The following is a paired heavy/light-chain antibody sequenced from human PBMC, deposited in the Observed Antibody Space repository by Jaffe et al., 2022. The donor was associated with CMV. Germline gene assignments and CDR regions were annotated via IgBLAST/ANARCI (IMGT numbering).Light chain of an antibody. V-gene: IGKV1D-13*01. CDR1: QGISSA. CDR2: DAS. J-gene: IGKJ2*01. CDR3: QQFNNYPRT. Sequence: AIQLTQSPSSLSASVGDRVTITCRASQGISSALAWYQQKPGKAPKLLIYDASSLESGVPSRFSGSGSGTDFTLTISSLQPEDFATYYCQQFNNYPRTFGQGTKLEIK.
Heavy chain of an antibody. Sequence: QVQLVQSGAEVKKPGASVKVSCKASGYTFTSYYMHWVRQAPGQGLEWMGIINPSGGSTSYAQKFQGRVTMTRDTSTSTVYMELSSLRSEDTAVYYCAREGFYYDSSGPFDYWGQGTLVTVSS. CDR1: GYTFTSYY. V-gene: IGHV1-46*01. J-gene: IGHJ4*02. D-gene: IGHD3-22*01. CDR2: INPSGGST. CDR3: AREGFYYDSSGPFDY.